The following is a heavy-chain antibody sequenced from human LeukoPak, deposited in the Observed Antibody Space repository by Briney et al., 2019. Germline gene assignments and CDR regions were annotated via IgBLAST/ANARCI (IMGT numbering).Heavy chain of an antibody. J-gene: IGHJ5*02. V-gene: IGHV1-2*02. CDR1: GYTFTGYY. Sequence: ASVKVSCKASGYTFTGYYMHWVRQAPGQGLEWMGWINPNSGGTNYAQKFQGRVTMTRDTSISTAYMELSRLRSDDTAVYCCARAEDIVVVPAALEFDPWGQGTLVTVSS. D-gene: IGHD2-2*01. CDR2: INPNSGGT. CDR3: ARAEDIVVVPAALEFDP.